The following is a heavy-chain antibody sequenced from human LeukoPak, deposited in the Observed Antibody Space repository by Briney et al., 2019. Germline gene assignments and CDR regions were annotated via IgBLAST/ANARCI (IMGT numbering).Heavy chain of an antibody. V-gene: IGHV3-30*18. CDR1: GFTFSSYG. J-gene: IGHJ6*02. CDR3: AKGDGVTYYDFWSGYYSDYYGMDV. CDR2: ISYEGSNK. Sequence: PGGSLRLSCAASGFTFSSYGMHWVRQAPGKGLEWVAGISYEGSNKYYADSVKGRFTISRDNSKNTLYLQMNSLRAEDTAVYYCAKGDGVTYYDFWSGYYSDYYGMDVWGQGTTVTVSS. D-gene: IGHD3-3*01.